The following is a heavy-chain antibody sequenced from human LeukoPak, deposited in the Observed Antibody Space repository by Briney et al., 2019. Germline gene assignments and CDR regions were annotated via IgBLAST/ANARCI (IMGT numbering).Heavy chain of an antibody. J-gene: IGHJ3*02. D-gene: IGHD3-22*01. Sequence: SETLSLTCTVSGGSISSYYWSWIRQPAGKGLEWIGRIYTSASTNYNPSLKSRVTMSVDTSKNQFSLKLSSVTAADTAVYYCARDSPRDYYDSSGYYYYAFDIWGQGTMVTVSS. CDR2: IYTSAST. CDR1: GGSISSYY. CDR3: ARDSPRDYYDSSGYYYYAFDI. V-gene: IGHV4-4*07.